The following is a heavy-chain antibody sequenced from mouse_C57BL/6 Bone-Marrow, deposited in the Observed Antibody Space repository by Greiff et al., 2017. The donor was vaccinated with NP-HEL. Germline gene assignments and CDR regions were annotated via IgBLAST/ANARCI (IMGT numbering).Heavy chain of an antibody. CDR2: ISSGSSTI. CDR1: GFTFSDYG. V-gene: IGHV5-17*01. J-gene: IGHJ2*01. Sequence: EVQGVESGGGLVKPGGSLKLSCAASGFTFSDYGMHWVRQAPEKGLEWVAYISSGSSTISYADKVKGRFTISSDHAKNTMFLQMTRLRSENTATYYCSRGSTRGYFDYWGQGTTLTVSS. CDR3: SRGSTRGYFDY.